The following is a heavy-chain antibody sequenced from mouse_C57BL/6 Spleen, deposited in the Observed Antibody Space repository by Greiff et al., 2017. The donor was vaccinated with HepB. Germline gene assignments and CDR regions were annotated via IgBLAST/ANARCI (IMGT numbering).Heavy chain of an antibody. J-gene: IGHJ3*01. D-gene: IGHD2-12*01. V-gene: IGHV3-6*01. CDR2: ISYDGSN. CDR1: GYSITSGYY. CDR3: ARFYDEAWFAY. Sequence: EVKLEESGPGLVKPSQSLSLTCSVTGYSITSGYYWNWIRQFPGNKLEWMGYISYDGSNNYNPSLKNRISITRDTSKNQFFLKLNSVTTEDTATYYCARFYDEAWFAYWGQGTLVTVSA.